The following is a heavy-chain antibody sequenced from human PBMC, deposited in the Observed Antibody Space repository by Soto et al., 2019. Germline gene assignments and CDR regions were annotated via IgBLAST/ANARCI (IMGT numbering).Heavy chain of an antibody. CDR3: ARVELQIYYYGMDV. V-gene: IGHV1-69*02. Sequence: ASVKVSCKASGGTFSSYTISWVRQAPGQGLEWMGRIIPILGIANYAQKFQGRVTITADNSTSTAYMELSSLRSEDTAVYYCARVELQIYYYGMDVWGQGTTVTAP. CDR2: IIPILGIA. CDR1: GGTFSSYT. J-gene: IGHJ6*02. D-gene: IGHD3-10*01.